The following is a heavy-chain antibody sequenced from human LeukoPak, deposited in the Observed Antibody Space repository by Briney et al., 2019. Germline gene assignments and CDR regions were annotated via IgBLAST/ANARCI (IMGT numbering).Heavy chain of an antibody. CDR3: AKDGIYCSSTSCYDNFDY. V-gene: IGHV3-23*01. J-gene: IGHJ4*02. Sequence: GGSLRLPCAASGFTFSSYAMSWVRQAPGKGLEWVSDISGSGGSTYYADSGKGRFTISRDNSKNTLYLQMNSLRAEDTAVYYCAKDGIYCSSTSCYDNFDYWGQGTLVTVSS. D-gene: IGHD2-2*01. CDR1: GFTFSSYA. CDR2: ISGSGGST.